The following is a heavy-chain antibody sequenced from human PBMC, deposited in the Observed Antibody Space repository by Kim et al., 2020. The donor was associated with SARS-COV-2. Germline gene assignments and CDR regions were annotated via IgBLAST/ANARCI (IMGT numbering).Heavy chain of an antibody. J-gene: IGHJ4*02. D-gene: IGHD3-16*02. V-gene: IGHV7-4-1*02. CDR3: ARVIWGTYRYTDY. Sequence: YAQAFKRRFVFSVDTAVTTAYLQISSLEAEDTALYYCARVIWGTYRYTDYWGQGTLVTVSS.